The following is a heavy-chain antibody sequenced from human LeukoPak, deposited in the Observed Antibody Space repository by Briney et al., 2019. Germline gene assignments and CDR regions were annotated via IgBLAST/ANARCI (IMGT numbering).Heavy chain of an antibody. CDR1: GGTFSSYA. V-gene: IGHV1-69*06. Sequence: ASVKVSCKASGGTFSSYAISWVRQAPGQGLEWMGGIIPIFGTANYAQKFQGRVTITADKSTSTAYMELRSLRSDDTAVYYCARDDADFWSGYTYNWFDPWGQGTLVTVSS. CDR2: IIPIFGTA. D-gene: IGHD3-3*01. J-gene: IGHJ5*02. CDR3: ARDDADFWSGYTYNWFDP.